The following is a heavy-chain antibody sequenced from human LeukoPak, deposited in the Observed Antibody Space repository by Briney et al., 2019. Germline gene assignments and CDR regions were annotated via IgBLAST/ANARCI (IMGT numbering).Heavy chain of an antibody. V-gene: IGHV3-30-3*01. CDR3: AKDKAPYGSSWYRAYFDY. D-gene: IGHD6-13*01. J-gene: IGHJ4*02. CDR2: ISYDGSNK. CDR1: GFTFSSYA. Sequence: GGSLRLSCAASGFTFSSYAMHWVRQAPGKGLEWVAVISYDGSNKYYADSVKGRFTISRDNSKNSLYLQMNSLRAEDTALYYCAKDKAPYGSSWYRAYFDYWGQGTLVTVSS.